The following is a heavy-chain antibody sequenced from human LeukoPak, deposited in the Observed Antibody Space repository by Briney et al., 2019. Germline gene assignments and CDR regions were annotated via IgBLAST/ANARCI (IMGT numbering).Heavy chain of an antibody. V-gene: IGHV4-34*01. Sequence: SETLSLTCAVYGGSFSGYYWSWIRQPPGKGLEWIGEINHSGSTNYNPSLKSRVTISVDTSKNQFSLKLSSVTAADTAVYYCARDLADGYNSDLFDYWGQGTLVTVSS. CDR1: GGSFSGYY. J-gene: IGHJ4*02. CDR3: ARDLADGYNSDLFDY. D-gene: IGHD5-24*01. CDR2: INHSGST.